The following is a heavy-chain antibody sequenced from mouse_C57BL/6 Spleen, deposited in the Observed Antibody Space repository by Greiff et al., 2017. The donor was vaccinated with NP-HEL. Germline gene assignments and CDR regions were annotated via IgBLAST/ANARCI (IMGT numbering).Heavy chain of an antibody. CDR1: GFSLTSYG. CDR3: ATNYYGNSGAY. J-gene: IGHJ3*01. D-gene: IGHD2-1*01. CDR2: IWSDGST. V-gene: IGHV2-6*02. Sequence: QVQLKQSGPGLVAPSQSLSITCTVSGFSLTSYGVHWVRQPPGKGLEWLVVIWSDGSTNYNSALMSRLSISKDNSKSQVFLKMNSLQTDDTAMYYCATNYYGNSGAYWGQGTLVTVSA.